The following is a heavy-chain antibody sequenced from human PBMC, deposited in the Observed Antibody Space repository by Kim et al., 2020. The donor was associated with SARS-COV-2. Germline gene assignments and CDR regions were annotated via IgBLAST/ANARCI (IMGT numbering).Heavy chain of an antibody. Sequence: GGSLRLSCAASGFTFSSYAMHWVRQAPGKGLEWVAVISYDGSNKYYAHSVKGRFTISRDNSKNTLYLQMNSLRAEDTAVYYCARGLLAVAGGYWGQGTL. CDR1: GFTFSSYA. D-gene: IGHD6-19*01. J-gene: IGHJ4*02. CDR2: ISYDGSNK. CDR3: ARGLLAVAGGY. V-gene: IGHV3-30*04.